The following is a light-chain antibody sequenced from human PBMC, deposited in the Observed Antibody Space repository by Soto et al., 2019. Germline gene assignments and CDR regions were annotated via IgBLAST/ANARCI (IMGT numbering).Light chain of an antibody. Sequence: QSVLTQAPSASGTPGQRVTIFCSGSSSNIGSNTVNWYQQLPGAAPKLLIYSDNRRPSGVPDRFSGSKSGTSASLAISGLQSEDEAEYYCAAWDDSLNGLLFGGGTKLTVL. CDR1: SSNIGSNT. CDR3: AAWDDSLNGLL. J-gene: IGLJ3*02. V-gene: IGLV1-44*01. CDR2: SDN.